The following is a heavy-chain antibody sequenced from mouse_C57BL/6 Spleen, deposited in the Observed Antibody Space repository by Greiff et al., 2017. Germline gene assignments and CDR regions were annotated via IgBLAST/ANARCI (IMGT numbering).Heavy chain of an antibody. V-gene: IGHV10-1*01. D-gene: IGHD2-4*01. CDR1: GFSFNTYA. J-gene: IGHJ4*01. CDR2: IRSKSNNYAT. Sequence: EVQRVESGGGLVQPKGSLKLSCAASGFSFNTYAMNWVRQAPGKGLEWVARIRSKSNNYATYYADSVKDRFTISRDDSESMLYLQMNNLKTEDTAMYYCVRFPGYDYDMGYAMDYWGQGTSVTVSS. CDR3: VRFPGYDYDMGYAMDY.